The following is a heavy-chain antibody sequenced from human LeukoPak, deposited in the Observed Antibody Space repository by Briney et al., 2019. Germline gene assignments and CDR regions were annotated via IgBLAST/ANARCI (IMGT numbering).Heavy chain of an antibody. J-gene: IGHJ5*02. CDR1: GGSISSGGYY. CDR3: ARDARNYDSSGYPNWFDP. Sequence: SQTLSLTCTVSGGSISSGGYYWSWIRQHPGKGLEWIGYICYSGSTYYNPSLKSRVTISVDTSKNQFSLKLSSVTAADTAVYYCARDARNYDSSGYPNWFDPWGQGTLVTVSS. CDR2: ICYSGST. D-gene: IGHD3-22*01. V-gene: IGHV4-31*03.